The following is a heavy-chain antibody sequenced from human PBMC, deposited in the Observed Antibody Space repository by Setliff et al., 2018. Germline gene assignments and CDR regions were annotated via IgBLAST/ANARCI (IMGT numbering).Heavy chain of an antibody. D-gene: IGHD2-15*01. CDR1: GGSISSSSYY. Sequence: NPSETLSLTCTVSGGSISSSSYYWAWIRQPPGRGLELIGSIFYGGSTYYNPSLKSRVTISIDASKNQFSLKLDSVTAADTAVYYCAKGSCSGGSCYFKAQEFDYWGQGTLVTVSS. CDR3: AKGSCSGGSCYFKAQEFDY. CDR2: IFYGGST. V-gene: IGHV4-39*07. J-gene: IGHJ4*02.